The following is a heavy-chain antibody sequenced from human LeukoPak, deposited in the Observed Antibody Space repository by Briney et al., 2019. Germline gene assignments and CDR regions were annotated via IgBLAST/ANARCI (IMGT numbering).Heavy chain of an antibody. Sequence: GGSLRLSCAASGFTFSSYSMNWVRQAPGEGLEWVSSISSSSSYIYYADSVKGRFTISRDNAKNSLYLQMNSLRAEDTAVYYCARGSSWYQDSYYYYGMDVWGQGTTVTVSS. D-gene: IGHD6-13*01. CDR1: GFTFSSYS. J-gene: IGHJ6*02. CDR3: ARGSSWYQDSYYYYGMDV. CDR2: ISSSSSYI. V-gene: IGHV3-21*01.